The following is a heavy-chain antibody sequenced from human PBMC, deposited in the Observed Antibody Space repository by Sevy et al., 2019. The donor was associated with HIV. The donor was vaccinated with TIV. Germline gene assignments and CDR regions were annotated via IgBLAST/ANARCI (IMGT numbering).Heavy chain of an antibody. Sequence: GGSLRLSCAASGFTFSNYDMSWVRQAPGKGVEWVSSIRISGGNTYYADSVKGRFTISRDNSKNTLYLQMNSLRAEDTAVYYCAKEWTQLSDWYGELDYWGQGSLVTVSS. D-gene: IGHD6-19*01. CDR2: IRISGGNT. CDR1: GFTFSNYD. J-gene: IGHJ4*02. CDR3: AKEWTQLSDWYGELDY. V-gene: IGHV3-23*01.